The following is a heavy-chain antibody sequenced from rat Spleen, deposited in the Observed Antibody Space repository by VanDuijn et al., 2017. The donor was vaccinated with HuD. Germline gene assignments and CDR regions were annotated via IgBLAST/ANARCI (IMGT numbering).Heavy chain of an antibody. CDR3: TRSYGGYTQHWFAY. CDR2: IWTGGIT. D-gene: IGHD1-11*01. Sequence: QVHLKESGPGLVQPSQTLSLTCTVSGFSLTNFHVHWVRQFPGKGLEWMGIIWTGGITDYNSALKSRLTISRDTSKSQVFLKMNSLQTEDTAIYFCTRSYGGYTQHWFAYWGQGTLVTVSS. V-gene: IGHV2-1*01. J-gene: IGHJ3*01. CDR1: GFSLTNFH.